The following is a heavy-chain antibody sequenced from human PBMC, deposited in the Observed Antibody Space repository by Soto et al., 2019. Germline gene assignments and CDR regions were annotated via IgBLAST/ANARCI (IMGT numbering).Heavy chain of an antibody. Sequence: PGESLKISCKGSGYSFSSFWVAWVRQTPGKGLEWLGIIYPGDLDTRYTSSFQGHVIISADKSSNTVYLQWSSLKASDTAMDYCARSIAVTGTYFSGLDVWGQGTRVTVSS. CDR3: ARSIAVTGTYFSGLDV. J-gene: IGHJ6*02. CDR1: GYSFSSFW. V-gene: IGHV5-51*01. CDR2: IYPGDLDT. D-gene: IGHD6-19*01.